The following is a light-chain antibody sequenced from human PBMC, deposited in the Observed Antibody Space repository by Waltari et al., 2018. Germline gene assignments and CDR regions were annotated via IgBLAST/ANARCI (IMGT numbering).Light chain of an antibody. CDR2: SAS. CDR1: QSIGNY. J-gene: IGKJ1*01. CDR3: QETYSSPPST. Sequence: DIQVTQSPSSLSAAVGDRVSITCRASQSIGNYLNWYQQKPGKAPKLLFYSASSLQSGVPSRFSGSGSGTDFTLTITSLQPEDFAIYYCQETYSSPPSTFGQGTKVESK. V-gene: IGKV1-39*01.